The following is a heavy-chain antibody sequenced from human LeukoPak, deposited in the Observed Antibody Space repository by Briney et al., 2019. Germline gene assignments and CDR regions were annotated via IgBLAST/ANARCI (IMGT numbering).Heavy chain of an antibody. CDR3: ARDRSKVTAYDDALDI. CDR2: ISDIGTTT. J-gene: IGHJ3*02. CDR1: GFSFGSYE. D-gene: IGHD2-21*02. Sequence: GGSLRLSCVGSGFSFGSYEINWVRQAPGKGLEWVSYISDIGTTTHYADSVKGRFTIFRDNAKNSVCLLMDSLVAEDTAIYYCARDRSKVTAYDDALDIWGQGTMVTVSS. V-gene: IGHV3-48*03.